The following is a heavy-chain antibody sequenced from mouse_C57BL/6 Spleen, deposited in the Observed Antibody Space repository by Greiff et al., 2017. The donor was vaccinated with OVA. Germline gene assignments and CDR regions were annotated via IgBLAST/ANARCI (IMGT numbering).Heavy chain of an antibody. CDR1: GYTFTDYE. CDR3: TREPFAY. V-gene: IGHV1-15*01. Sequence: VKLMESGAELVRPGASVTLSCKASGYTFTDYEMHWVKQTPVHGLEWIGAIDPETGGTAYNQKFKGKAILTADKSSSTAYMELRSLTSEDSAVYYCTREPFAYWGQGTLVTVSA. J-gene: IGHJ3*01. CDR2: IDPETGGT.